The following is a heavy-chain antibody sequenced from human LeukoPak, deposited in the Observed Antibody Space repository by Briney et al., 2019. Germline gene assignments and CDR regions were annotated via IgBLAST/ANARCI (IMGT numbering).Heavy chain of an antibody. D-gene: IGHD4-17*01. Sequence: PGGSLRLSCAASGFTFSSYGMHWVRQAPGKGLEWVAVIWYDGSNKYYADSVKGRFTISRDNSKNTLYLQMNSLRVEDTAVYYCAKDMTTATPRPFTIDYWGQGTLVTVSS. CDR3: AKDMTTATPRPFTIDY. CDR1: GFTFSSYG. V-gene: IGHV3-33*06. J-gene: IGHJ4*02. CDR2: IWYDGSNK.